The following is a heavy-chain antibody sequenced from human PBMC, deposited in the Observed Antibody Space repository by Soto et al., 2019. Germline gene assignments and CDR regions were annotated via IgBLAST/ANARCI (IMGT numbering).Heavy chain of an antibody. V-gene: IGHV4-61*01. CDR2: IYYSGST. Sequence: PPETLSLTCTVSGAPVSRGSYYWSWIRKPPGKGLEWIGYIYYSGSTNYNPSLKSRVTISVDTSKNQFSLKLSSVTAADTAVYYCARAEMATSEPLEYWGQGTLVTVSS. CDR1: GAPVSRGSYY. D-gene: IGHD5-12*01. J-gene: IGHJ4*02. CDR3: ARAEMATSEPLEY.